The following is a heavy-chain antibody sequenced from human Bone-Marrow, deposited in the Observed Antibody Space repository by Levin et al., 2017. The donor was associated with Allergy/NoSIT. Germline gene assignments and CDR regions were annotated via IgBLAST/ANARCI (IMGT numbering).Heavy chain of an antibody. V-gene: IGHV3-21*01. D-gene: IGHD1-26*01. J-gene: IGHJ4*02. Sequence: LSLTCAASGFTFSSYSMNWVRQAPGKGLEWVSSISSSSSYIYYADSVKGRFTISRDNAKNSLYLQMNSLRAEDTAVYYCARGGIVGIFDYWGQGTLVTVSS. CDR3: ARGGIVGIFDY. CDR1: GFTFSSYS. CDR2: ISSSSSYI.